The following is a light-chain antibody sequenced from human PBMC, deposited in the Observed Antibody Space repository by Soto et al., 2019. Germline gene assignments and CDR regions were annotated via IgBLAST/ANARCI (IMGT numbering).Light chain of an antibody. V-gene: IGKV3-20*01. Sequence: EIVLTQSPGTLSLSPGERATLSCRASQSVSRSYLAWYQQKPGQAPRLLIYGASSRATGLPDTFSGSGAGTDFTLAISRLGPEDFAVYYCQQYGSSPWTFGQGTKVEI. CDR3: QQYGSSPWT. CDR2: GAS. J-gene: IGKJ1*01. CDR1: QSVSRSY.